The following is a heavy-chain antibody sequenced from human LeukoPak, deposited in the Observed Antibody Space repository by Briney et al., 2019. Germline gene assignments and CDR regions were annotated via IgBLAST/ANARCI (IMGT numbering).Heavy chain of an antibody. J-gene: IGHJ4*02. CDR2: IKQDGSEE. V-gene: IGHV3-7*01. CDR1: GFTFSRYW. Sequence: PGGSLRLSCAASGFTFSRYWMSWVRQAPGKGLEWLANIKQDGSEEYYVDSVKGRFTISRDNAKNSLYLRMKSLRAEDTAVYYCARDQSGSYVTWWGRGTLVTVSS. CDR3: ARDQSGSYVTW. D-gene: IGHD1-26*01.